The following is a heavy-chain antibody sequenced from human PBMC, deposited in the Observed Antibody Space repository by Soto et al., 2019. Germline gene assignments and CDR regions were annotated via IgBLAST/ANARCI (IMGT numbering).Heavy chain of an antibody. D-gene: IGHD1-26*01. J-gene: IGHJ3*02. Sequence: GGSLRLSCAASGFTFDDYAMHWVRQAPGKGLEWVSGISWNSGSIGYADSVKGRFTISRDNAKNSLYLQMNSLRAEDTALYSCAKAVPDSQWELLRGAFYIWGQGTMVTVSS. CDR3: AKAVPDSQWELLRGAFYI. CDR1: GFTFDDYA. CDR2: ISWNSGSI. V-gene: IGHV3-9*01.